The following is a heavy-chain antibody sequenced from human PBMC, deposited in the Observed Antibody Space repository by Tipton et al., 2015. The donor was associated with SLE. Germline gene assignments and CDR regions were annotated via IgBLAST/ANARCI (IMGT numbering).Heavy chain of an antibody. CDR2: INTDGSST. J-gene: IGHJ6*03. CDR3: ARRTTNNYYYYMDV. Sequence: SLRLSCAASGFTFSNYWMHWVRQAPGKGLVWVSRINTDGSSTSYADSVKGRFTISRDNAKNTLYLQMNSLRAEDMAVYYCARRTTNNYYYYMDVWGKGTTVTISS. D-gene: IGHD1-7*01. V-gene: IGHV3-74*01. CDR1: GFTFSNYW.